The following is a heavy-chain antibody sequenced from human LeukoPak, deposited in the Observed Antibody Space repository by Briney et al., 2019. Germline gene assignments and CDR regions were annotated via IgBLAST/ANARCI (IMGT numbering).Heavy chain of an antibody. CDR1: GYIFTTSW. CDR2: IYPGDSDA. CDR3: ARHEDQLLPHFDY. Sequence: GESLKISCKGSGYIFTTSWIGWVRQMPGKGLEWMGIIYPGDSDASYSPSFQGQVTISADKSTSTAYLQWSSLKASDTAMYFCARHEDQLLPHFDYWGQGTLVTVSS. D-gene: IGHD2-2*01. J-gene: IGHJ4*02. V-gene: IGHV5-51*01.